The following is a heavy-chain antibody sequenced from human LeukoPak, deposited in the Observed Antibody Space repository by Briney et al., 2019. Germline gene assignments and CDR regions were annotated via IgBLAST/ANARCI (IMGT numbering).Heavy chain of an antibody. Sequence: SETLSLTCTVSGGSISSGSYYWNWIRQPAGKGLEWIGRIYTSGSTNYNPSLKSRVTISVDTSQNQFSLKLSSVTAADTAVYYCARLKKGFTFDYWGQGTLVTVSS. J-gene: IGHJ4*02. CDR2: IYTSGST. V-gene: IGHV4-61*02. CDR1: GGSISSGSYY. CDR3: ARLKKGFTFDY.